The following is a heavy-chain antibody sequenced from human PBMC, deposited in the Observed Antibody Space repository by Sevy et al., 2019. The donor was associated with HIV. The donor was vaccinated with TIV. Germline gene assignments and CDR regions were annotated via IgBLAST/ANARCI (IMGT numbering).Heavy chain of an antibody. CDR1: GGSISSSSYY. D-gene: IGHD2-15*01. J-gene: IGHJ4*02. Sequence: SETLSLTCTVSGGSISSSSYYWGWIRQPPGKGLEWIGSIYYSGRTYYNPSLKSRVTISVDTSKNRCSLKPSSVTAADTAVYYCARQDIVVVVAATATTVTETWGQGTLVTVSA. CDR2: IYYSGRT. V-gene: IGHV4-39*01. CDR3: ARQDIVVVVAATATTVTET.